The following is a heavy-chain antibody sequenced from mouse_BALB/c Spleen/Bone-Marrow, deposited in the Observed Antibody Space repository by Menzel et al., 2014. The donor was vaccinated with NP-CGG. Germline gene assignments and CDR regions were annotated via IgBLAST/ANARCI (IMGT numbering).Heavy chain of an antibody. Sequence: QVQLQQSGAELAKPGASVKMSCKASGYTFSSYWMHWVKQRPGQGLEWIGYISPTTGYTEYSQKFKDKATLTADKSSGTAYMQLSSLTSEDSAVYYCARYGNFLAMDYWGQGTSVTVSS. CDR3: ARYGNFLAMDY. V-gene: IGHV1-7*01. D-gene: IGHD1-1*01. CDR2: ISPTTGYT. J-gene: IGHJ4*01. CDR1: GYTFSSYW.